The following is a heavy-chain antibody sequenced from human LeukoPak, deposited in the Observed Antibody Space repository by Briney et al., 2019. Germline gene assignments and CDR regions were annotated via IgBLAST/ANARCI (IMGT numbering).Heavy chain of an antibody. CDR1: GFTFSVYY. Sequence: GGSLRLSCAASGFTFSVYYVSWIRQAPGKGLEWVSYISSSSSYTNYADSVKGRFTISRDNAKNSLYLQMNSLRAEDTAVYYCAKVRGVAGFFDYWGQGTLVTVSS. J-gene: IGHJ4*02. V-gene: IGHV3-11*05. D-gene: IGHD6-19*01. CDR3: AKVRGVAGFFDY. CDR2: ISSSSSYT.